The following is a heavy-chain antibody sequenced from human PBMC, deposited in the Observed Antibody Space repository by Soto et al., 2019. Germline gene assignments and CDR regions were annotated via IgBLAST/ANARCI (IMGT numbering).Heavy chain of an antibody. V-gene: IGHV3-49*03. CDR1: GFTFGDYA. CDR2: IRSKAYGGTT. Sequence: GGSLRLSCTASGFTFGDYAMSWFRQAPGKGLEWVGFIRSKAYGGTTEYAASVKGRFTISRDDSKSIAYLQMNSPKTEDTAVYYCTRDPTDCHVGVVMRYNWFDPWGQGTLVNVSS. J-gene: IGHJ5*02. CDR3: TRDPTDCHVGVVMRYNWFDP. D-gene: IGHD3-3*01.